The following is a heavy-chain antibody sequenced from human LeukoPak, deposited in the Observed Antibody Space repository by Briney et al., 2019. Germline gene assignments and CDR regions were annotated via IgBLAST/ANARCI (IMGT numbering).Heavy chain of an antibody. CDR3: ARKKTRGLDY. J-gene: IGHJ4*02. Sequence: GGSLRLSCAVSGFTFSTSEMNWVRQAPGKGLEWVSYISDSGSAIYYADSVKGRLTISRDNAKNSLYLQMNSLRAEDTAIYYCARKKTRGLDYWGQGTLVTVPS. V-gene: IGHV3-48*03. CDR2: ISDSGSAI. CDR1: GFTFSTSE. D-gene: IGHD3-10*01.